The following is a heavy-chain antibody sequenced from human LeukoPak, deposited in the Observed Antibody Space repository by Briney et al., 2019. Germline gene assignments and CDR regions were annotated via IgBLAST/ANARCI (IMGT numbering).Heavy chain of an antibody. CDR3: TRLRDYDILTGRSYGMDV. D-gene: IGHD3-9*01. CDR2: IRSKANSYAT. CDR1: GFTFSGSA. J-gene: IGHJ6*02. Sequence: GGSLRLSCAASGFTFSGSAMHWVRQASGKGLEWVGRIRSKANSYATAYAASVKGRFTISRDDSKNTAYLQMNSLKTEDTAVYYCTRLRDYDILTGRSYGMDVWGQGTTVTVSS. V-gene: IGHV3-73*01.